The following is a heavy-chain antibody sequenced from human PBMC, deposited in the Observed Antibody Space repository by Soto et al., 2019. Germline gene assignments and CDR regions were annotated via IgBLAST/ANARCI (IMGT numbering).Heavy chain of an antibody. V-gene: IGHV4-4*07. J-gene: IGHJ4*02. Sequence: QVQLQESGPGLVKPSETLSLTCTVSGGSISGYYWCWIRQRAGPGLELLGRIYTSGSTNYNPSLKSRVTMSVDTSKNQFSLKPSYVAAADTAVCYCARDDSIVGASFDYWGQGTLGTVSS. D-gene: IGHD1-26*01. CDR3: ARDDSIVGASFDY. CDR1: GGSISGYY. CDR2: IYTSGST.